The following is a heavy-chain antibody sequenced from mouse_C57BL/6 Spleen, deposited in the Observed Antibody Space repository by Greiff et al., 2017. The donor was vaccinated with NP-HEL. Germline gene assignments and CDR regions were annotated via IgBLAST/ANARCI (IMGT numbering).Heavy chain of an antibody. CDR1: GYTFTSYW. CDR2: IYPGSGST. J-gene: IGHJ4*01. V-gene: IGHV1-55*01. D-gene: IGHD2-5*01. Sequence: QVQLQQPGAELVKPGASVKMSCKASGYTFTSYWITWVKQRPGQGLEWIGDIYPGSGSTNYNEKFKSKATLTVDTSSSTAYMQLSSLTSEDSAVYYCARWYSNYDAMDYWGQGTSVTVSS. CDR3: ARWYSNYDAMDY.